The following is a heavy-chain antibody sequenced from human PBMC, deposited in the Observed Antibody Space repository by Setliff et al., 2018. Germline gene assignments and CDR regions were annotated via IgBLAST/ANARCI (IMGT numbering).Heavy chain of an antibody. CDR1: GDSISSGIYH. J-gene: IGHJ5*02. V-gene: IGHV4-61*02. Sequence: SETLSLTCSVSGDSISSGIYHWSWIRQPAGKGLEWIGRIYVNGGSTTYSPSLKSRVTISVDTSKNQFSLNLSSVTAADTAVHYCARAGYELGQYNWFDPWGQGTLVTVS. CDR3: ARAGYELGQYNWFDP. D-gene: IGHD2-2*01. CDR2: IYVNGGST.